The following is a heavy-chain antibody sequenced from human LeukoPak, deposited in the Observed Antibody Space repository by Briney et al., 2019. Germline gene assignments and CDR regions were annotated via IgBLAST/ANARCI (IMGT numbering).Heavy chain of an antibody. CDR1: GFTFTSYS. CDR3: ARETWESVDAFDI. Sequence: GRSLRISCEAGGFTFTSYSMNWVRQAPGKGLNWVSYIIFSTTTIYYADSVKGRFTISRDNATNSLYLQMTSLRSRTPAWYYCARETWESVDAFDIWGQGTMVTVSS. D-gene: IGHD1-26*01. V-gene: IGHV3-48*01. CDR2: IIFSTTTI. J-gene: IGHJ3*02.